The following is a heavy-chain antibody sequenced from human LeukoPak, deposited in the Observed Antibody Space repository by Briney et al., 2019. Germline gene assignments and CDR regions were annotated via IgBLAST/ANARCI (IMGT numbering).Heavy chain of an antibody. V-gene: IGHV5-51*01. CDR2: IYPGDSDT. J-gene: IGHJ4*02. Sequence: ASVKVSCKASGYTFTSYGISWVRQAPGQGLEWMGIIYPGDSDTRYSPSFQGQVTISADKSISTAYLQWSSLKASDTAMYYCARLVGDYVWGSYRSTPYYFDYWGQGTLVTVSS. D-gene: IGHD3-16*02. CDR1: GYTFTSYG. CDR3: ARLVGDYVWGSYRSTPYYFDY.